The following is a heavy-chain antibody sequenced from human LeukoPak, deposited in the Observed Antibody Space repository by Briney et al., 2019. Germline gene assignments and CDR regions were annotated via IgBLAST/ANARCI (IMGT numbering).Heavy chain of an antibody. D-gene: IGHD6-19*01. J-gene: IGHJ5*02. CDR1: GGSISSSNW. V-gene: IGHV4-4*02. Sequence: SETLSLTCAVSGGSISSSNWWSWVRQPPGKGLEWLGEIYHSGSTNYNPSLKSRVTISVDKSKNQFSLKLSSVTAADTAVYYCARARQYAVAGRGRWFDPWGQGTLVTVSS. CDR3: ARARQYAVAGRGRWFDP. CDR2: IYHSGST.